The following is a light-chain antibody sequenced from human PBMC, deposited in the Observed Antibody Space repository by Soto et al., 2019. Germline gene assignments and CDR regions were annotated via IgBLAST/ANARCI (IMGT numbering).Light chain of an antibody. CDR3: ETLDINPRV. V-gene: IGLV4-60*02. Sequence: QLVLTPSSSASASLGSSVNLTCTLSSGHSSYIIAWHQQQPGKAPRYLMKLEGSGSYNKGSGVPDRFSGSSSGADRYLTISNLQFEDEDDYYCETLDINPRVFGGGTKLTVL. CDR1: SGHSSYI. J-gene: IGLJ2*01. CDR2: LEGSGSY.